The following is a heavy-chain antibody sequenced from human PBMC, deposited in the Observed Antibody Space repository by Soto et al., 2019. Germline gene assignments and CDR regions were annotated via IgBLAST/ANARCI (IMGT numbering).Heavy chain of an antibody. CDR1: GYTFTGYY. CDR3: ARVTYYDFWSGYYTGDYGMDV. V-gene: IGHV1-2*02. Sequence: QVQLVQSGAEVKKPGASVKVSCKASGYTFTGYYMHWVRQAPGQGLEWMGWINPNSGGTNYAQKFQGRVTMTRDTSISTAYMELSRLRPDDTAVYYCARVTYYDFWSGYYTGDYGMDVWGQGTTVTVSS. D-gene: IGHD3-3*01. J-gene: IGHJ6*02. CDR2: INPNSGGT.